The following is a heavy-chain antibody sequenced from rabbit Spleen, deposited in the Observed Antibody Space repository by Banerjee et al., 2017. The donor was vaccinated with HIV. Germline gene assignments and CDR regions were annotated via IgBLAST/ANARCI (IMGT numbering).Heavy chain of an antibody. Sequence: QSLEESGGGLVKPGASLTLTCTASGFSFNSGYYMCWVRQAPGKGLEWIACIYTGGSGSTAYASWAKGRFTISKTSSTTVTLQLNSLTAADTATYFCARGSATMTMVITGYYLSLWGQGTLVTVS. V-gene: IGHV1S40*01. D-gene: IGHD2-1*01. CDR2: IYTGGSGST. J-gene: IGHJ6*01. CDR3: ARGSATMTMVITGYYLSL. CDR1: GFSFNSGYY.